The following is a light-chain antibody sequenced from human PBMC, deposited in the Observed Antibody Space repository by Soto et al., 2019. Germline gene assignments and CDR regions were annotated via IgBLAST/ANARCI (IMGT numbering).Light chain of an antibody. CDR3: SSHAGINNVV. V-gene: IGLV2-8*01. CDR1: SSDAGGYNY. J-gene: IGLJ3*02. Sequence: QSALTQPPSASGSPGQSATISCTGTSSDAGGYNYVSWYQQHPGKAPKLMIYEVTKRPSGVPDRFSGSKSGNTASLTVSGLLAEDEADYYCSSHAGINNVVFGGGTKLTVL. CDR2: EVT.